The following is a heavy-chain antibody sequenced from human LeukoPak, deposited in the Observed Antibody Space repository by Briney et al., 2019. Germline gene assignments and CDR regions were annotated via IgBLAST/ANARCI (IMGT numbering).Heavy chain of an antibody. CDR1: GFTFSSYG. Sequence: GGSLRLSCAASGFTFSSYGMHWVRQAPGKGLEWVAFIRLDGSNKYYADSVKGRFTISRDNAKNSLYLQMNSLRAEDTAFYYCARDDYGSGSWNDYWGQGTLVTVSS. CDR2: IRLDGSNK. J-gene: IGHJ4*02. V-gene: IGHV3-30*02. D-gene: IGHD3-10*01. CDR3: ARDDYGSGSWNDY.